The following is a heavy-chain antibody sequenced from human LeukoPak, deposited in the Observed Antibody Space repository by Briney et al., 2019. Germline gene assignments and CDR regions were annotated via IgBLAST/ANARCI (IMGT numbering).Heavy chain of an antibody. J-gene: IGHJ5*02. V-gene: IGHV1-8*03. CDR2: MNPNSGNT. CDR1: GYTFTSYD. CDR3: ARGRSQNWFDP. Sequence: AXVKVSCKASGYTFTSYDISWVRQATGQGLEWMGWMNPNSGNTGYAQKLQGRVTITRNTSISTAYMELSSLRSEDTAVYYCARGRSQNWFDPWGQGTLVTVSS.